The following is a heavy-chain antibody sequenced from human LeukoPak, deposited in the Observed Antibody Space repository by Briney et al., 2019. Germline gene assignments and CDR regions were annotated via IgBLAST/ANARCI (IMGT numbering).Heavy chain of an antibody. V-gene: IGHV4-39*01. CDR3: ATTPALAVAGTLDPKE. J-gene: IGHJ4*02. Sequence: SETLSLTCTVSGSSISSSSYYWGWIRQSPGKGLEWIGSIFYSGSTYYNPSLKSRVTISIDTSENQFSLKLSSVTAADTAVYYCATTPALAVAGTLDPKEWGQGTLVTVSS. D-gene: IGHD6-19*01. CDR2: IFYSGST. CDR1: GSSISSSSYY.